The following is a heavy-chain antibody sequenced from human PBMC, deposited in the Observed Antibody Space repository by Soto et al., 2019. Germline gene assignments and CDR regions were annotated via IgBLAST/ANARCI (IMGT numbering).Heavy chain of an antibody. V-gene: IGHV1-69*13. D-gene: IGHD2-15*01. Sequence: GASVKVSCKASGGTFSSYAISWVRQAPGQGLEWMGGIIPIFGAANYAQKFQGRVTITADESTSTAYMELSSLRSEDTAVYYCASPGLDDSVVVVAASLGAFDIWGQGTMVTVSS. CDR3: ASPGLDDSVVVVAASLGAFDI. J-gene: IGHJ3*02. CDR1: GGTFSSYA. CDR2: IIPIFGAA.